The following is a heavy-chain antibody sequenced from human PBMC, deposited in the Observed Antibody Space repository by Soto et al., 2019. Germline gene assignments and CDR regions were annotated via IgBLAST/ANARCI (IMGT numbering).Heavy chain of an antibody. V-gene: IGHV1-18*01. CDR1: GDRNTSTA. J-gene: IGHJ4*02. Sequence: VKLSLEACGDRNTSTAISWPRHEHKQGLGWMGWISAYNGKTNYAQKLQGRATMTTDTATSTAYMELRSLRSDDTAFYYCERAGYSSPSAFDYWGKGTPVPVSP. CDR3: ERAGYSSPSAFDY. CDR2: ISAYNGKT. D-gene: IGHD6-6*01.